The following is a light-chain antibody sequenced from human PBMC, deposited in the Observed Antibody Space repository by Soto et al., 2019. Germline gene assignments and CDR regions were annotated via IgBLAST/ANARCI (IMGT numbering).Light chain of an antibody. V-gene: IGKV3-15*01. CDR3: QHYNNWPPWT. Sequence: EIVMTQSPATLSVSPGERATLSCRASQSVSSNLAWYQQKPGQAPRLLIYGASTRATGIPARFSGSGSGTEFTLTIRSLQAEDFAVYYCQHYNNWPPWTFGQRTKVEIK. J-gene: IGKJ1*01. CDR1: QSVSSN. CDR2: GAS.